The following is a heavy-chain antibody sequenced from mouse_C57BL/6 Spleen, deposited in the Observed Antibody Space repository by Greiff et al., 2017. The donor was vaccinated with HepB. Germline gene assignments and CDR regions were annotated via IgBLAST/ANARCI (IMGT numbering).Heavy chain of an antibody. Sequence: VQLQQSGTELVKPGASVKLSCKASGYTFTSYWMHWVKQRPGQGLEWIGNINPSNGGTNYNEKFKSKATLTVDKSSSTAYMQLSSLTSEDSAVYYCARVGGITTVALDYWGQGTTLTVSS. D-gene: IGHD1-1*01. CDR1: GYTFTSYW. J-gene: IGHJ2*01. CDR2: INPSNGGT. CDR3: ARVGGITTVALDY. V-gene: IGHV1-53*01.